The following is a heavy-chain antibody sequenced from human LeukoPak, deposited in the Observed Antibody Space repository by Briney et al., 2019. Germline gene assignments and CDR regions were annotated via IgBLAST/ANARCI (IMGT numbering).Heavy chain of an antibody. V-gene: IGHV3-23*01. CDR2: ISGSGGST. J-gene: IGHJ4*02. CDR3: AKAFGPPYYYDSSGPLDY. D-gene: IGHD3-22*01. CDR1: GFTFSSYA. Sequence: GGSLRLSCAASGFTFSSYAMSWVRQAPGKGLEWVSAISGSGGSTYYADSVKGRFTISRDNSKNTLYLQMNSLRAEDTAVYYCAKAFGPPYYYDSSGPLDYWGQGTLVTVSS.